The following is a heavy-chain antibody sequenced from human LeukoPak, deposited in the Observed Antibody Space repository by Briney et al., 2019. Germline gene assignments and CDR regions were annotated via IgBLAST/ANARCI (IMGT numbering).Heavy chain of an antibody. CDR1: GGSISSSSYY. D-gene: IGHD6-13*01. CDR3: ARQGGYIAPLAL. Sequence: PSETLSLTCTASGGSISSSSYYWGWIRQPPGKGLEWIGSIYYSGSTYYNPSLKSRVTISVDTSKNQFSLKLSSVTAADTAVYYCARQGGYIAPLALWGQGTLVTVSS. V-gene: IGHV4-39*01. CDR2: IYYSGST. J-gene: IGHJ4*02.